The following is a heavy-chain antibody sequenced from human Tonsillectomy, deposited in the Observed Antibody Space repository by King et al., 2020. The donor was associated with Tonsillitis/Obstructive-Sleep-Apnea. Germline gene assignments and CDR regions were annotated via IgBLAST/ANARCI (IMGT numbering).Heavy chain of an antibody. CDR2: TRNKANSYTT. J-gene: IGHJ5*02. CDR1: GFTLSDHY. V-gene: IGHV3-72*01. Sequence: VQLVESGGGLVQPGGSLRLSCAASGFTLSDHYIDWVRQAPGKGLEWVGRTRNKANSYTTQYAPSVKGRFTISRDDSKNSLYLQMNSLKTEDAAVYYCARGVGKEGPWGQGTLVTVSS. D-gene: IGHD1-26*01. CDR3: ARGVGKEGP.